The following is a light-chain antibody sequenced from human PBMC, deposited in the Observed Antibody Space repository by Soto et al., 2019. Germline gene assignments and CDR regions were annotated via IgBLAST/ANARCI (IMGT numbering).Light chain of an antibody. CDR3: SSYVGSNNLV. J-gene: IGLJ2*01. V-gene: IGLV2-8*01. Sequence: QSALTQPPSASGSPGQSVTISCTGTSSDVGGSNYVSWYQQYPGKAPKLMIYDVSKRPSGVPDRFSGSKSGNTASLTVSGLQADYEADYYCSSYVGSNNLVFGGGTKLTVL. CDR1: SSDVGGSNY. CDR2: DVS.